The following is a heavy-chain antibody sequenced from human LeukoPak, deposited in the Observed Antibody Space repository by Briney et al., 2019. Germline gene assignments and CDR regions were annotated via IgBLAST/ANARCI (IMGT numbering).Heavy chain of an antibody. CDR1: GGSFSGYY. D-gene: IGHD6-19*01. CDR3: ARDMSSGWSTYSDY. CDR2: INHSGST. J-gene: IGHJ4*02. Sequence: KASETLSLTCAVYGGSFSGYYWSWLRQPPGKGLEWIGEINHSGSTNYNPSLKSRVTISVDTSKNQFSLRLSSVTAADTAVYYCARDMSSGWSTYSDYWGQGTLVTVSS. V-gene: IGHV4-34*01.